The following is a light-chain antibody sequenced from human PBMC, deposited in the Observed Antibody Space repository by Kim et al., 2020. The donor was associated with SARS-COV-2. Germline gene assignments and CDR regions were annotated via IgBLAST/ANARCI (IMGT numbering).Light chain of an antibody. Sequence: SYELTQPPSVSVSPGQTASITCSGDKLGYKYACWYQQKPGQSPVLVIYQDSKRPSGIPERFSGSNSGNTATLTISGTQAMDEADYYCQAWDSSTACRVFGGGTQLTVL. CDR3: QAWDSSTACRV. CDR1: KLGYKY. CDR2: QDS. V-gene: IGLV3-1*01. J-gene: IGLJ2*01.